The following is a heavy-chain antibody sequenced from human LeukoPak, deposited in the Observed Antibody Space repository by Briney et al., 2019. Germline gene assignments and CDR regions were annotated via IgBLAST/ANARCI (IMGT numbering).Heavy chain of an antibody. V-gene: IGHV3-53*01. CDR1: GFTVSSNY. Sequence: GGSLRLSCAASGFTVSSNYMSWVRQAPGKGLEWVSVIYSGGSTDYADSVKGRFTVSRDNSKNTLYLQMNSLRAEDTAVYYCARVVRLGTYYYFDCWGQGTLVTVSS. J-gene: IGHJ4*02. D-gene: IGHD6-25*01. CDR3: ARVVRLGTYYYFDC. CDR2: IYSGGST.